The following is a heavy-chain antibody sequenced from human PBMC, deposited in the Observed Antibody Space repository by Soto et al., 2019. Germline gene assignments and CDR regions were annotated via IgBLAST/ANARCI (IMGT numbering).Heavy chain of an antibody. Sequence: SETLSLTCTVSGASMNSYHWSWIRQPAGKGLEWIGHIHSSGSTNYNPSLKSRVTMSVDTSKNQFSLRLMSLTAADTAVYYCARDQGVAAAGITWFDPWGQGSLVTVSS. D-gene: IGHD6-13*01. CDR3: ARDQGVAAAGITWFDP. CDR1: GASMNSYH. J-gene: IGHJ5*02. V-gene: IGHV4-4*07. CDR2: IHSSGST.